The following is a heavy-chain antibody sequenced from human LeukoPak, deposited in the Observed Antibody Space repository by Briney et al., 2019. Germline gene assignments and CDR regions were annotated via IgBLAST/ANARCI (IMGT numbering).Heavy chain of an antibody. D-gene: IGHD1-26*01. CDR2: INPNSGGT. V-gene: IGHV1-2*04. CDR1: GYTFTGYY. CDR3: ATLQLIVGATGDWLDP. J-gene: IGHJ5*02. Sequence: ASVKVSCKASGYTFTGYYMHWVRQAPGQGLEWMGWINPNSGGTNYAQKFQGWVTMTRDTSISTAYMELSRLRSDDTAVYYCATLQLIVGATGDWLDPWGQGTLVTVSS.